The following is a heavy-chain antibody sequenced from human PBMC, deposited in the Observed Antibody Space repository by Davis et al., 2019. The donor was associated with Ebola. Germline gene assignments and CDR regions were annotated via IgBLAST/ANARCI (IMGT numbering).Heavy chain of an antibody. V-gene: IGHV1-69*13. CDR3: ASCSGGSCISGYYYYGMDV. Sequence: SVKVSCKASGGTFSSYAISWVRQAPGQGLEWMGGIIPIFGTANYAQKFQGRVTITADESTSTAYMELSSLRSEDTAVYYCASCSGGSCISGYYYYGMDVWGQGTTVTVSS. CDR1: GGTFSSYA. D-gene: IGHD2-15*01. CDR2: IIPIFGTA. J-gene: IGHJ6*02.